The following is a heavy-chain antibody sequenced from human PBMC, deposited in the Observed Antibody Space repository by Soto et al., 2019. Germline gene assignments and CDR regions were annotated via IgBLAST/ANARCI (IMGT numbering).Heavy chain of an antibody. V-gene: IGHV3-21*01. D-gene: IGHD6-19*01. CDR2: ISRDTTYM. CDR3: ARGDSSGLNWFDP. Sequence: EVQVVESGGGLVKPGGSLRLSCAASTSTFSTYGLTWVRQAPGKGLEWVSSISRDTTYMYYADSVRGRFTISRDNAKHSLYLQMSSLRTEDTAEYYCARGDSSGLNWFDPLGQGTLVTVSS. CDR1: TSTFSTYG. J-gene: IGHJ5*02.